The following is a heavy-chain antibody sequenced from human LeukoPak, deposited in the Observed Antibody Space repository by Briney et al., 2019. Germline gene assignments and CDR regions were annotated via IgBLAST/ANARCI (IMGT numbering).Heavy chain of an antibody. CDR2: ISSSGSTI. D-gene: IGHD6-19*01. CDR3: ARDGSSGRYDNWFDP. V-gene: IGHV3-48*03. J-gene: IGHJ5*02. CDR1: GFTFSSYE. Sequence: GGSLRLSCAASGFTFSSYEMNWVRQAPGKGLEWVSYISSSGSTIYYADSVKGRFTISRDNAKNSLYLQMNSLRAEDTAVYYCARDGSSGRYDNWFDPWGQGTLVTVSS.